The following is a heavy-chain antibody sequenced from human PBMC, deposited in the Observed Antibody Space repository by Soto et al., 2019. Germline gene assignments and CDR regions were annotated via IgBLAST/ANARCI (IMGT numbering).Heavy chain of an antibody. CDR3: ARVGISSSDAFDI. V-gene: IGHV4-31*03. J-gene: IGHJ3*02. CDR1: GGSISSGGYY. CDR2: IYYTGNT. Sequence: SESLSLTCTVSGGSISSGGYYWSWIRQHPEKGLEWIGYIYYTGNTYYNASLKSRVTISVDTSNNQFSLKLSSVTAADTAVYYCARVGISSSDAFDIWGQGTTVTVSS. D-gene: IGHD6-6*01.